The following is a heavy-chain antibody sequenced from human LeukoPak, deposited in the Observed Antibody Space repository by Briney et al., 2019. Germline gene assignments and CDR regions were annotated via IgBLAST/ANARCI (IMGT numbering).Heavy chain of an antibody. V-gene: IGHV3-7*03. CDR3: ARDRGPNTFDY. D-gene: IGHD5-12*01. CDR2: IKHDGSEE. CDR1: GFTFSTYW. J-gene: IGHJ4*02. Sequence: GGSLRLSCAASGFTFSTYWMTWLRQVPGTGLEWVANIKHDGSEEYYVDSVKGRFTSSRDNAKNSPYLQMNSLRAEDTAVYYCARDRGPNTFDYWGQGTLVTVSS.